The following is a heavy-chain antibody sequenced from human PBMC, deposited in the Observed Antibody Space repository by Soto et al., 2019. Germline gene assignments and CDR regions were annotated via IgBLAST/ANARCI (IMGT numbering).Heavy chain of an antibody. Sequence: GGSLRLSCAAYGFTFSSYGMHWVRQAPGKGLEWVAVISYDGSNKYYADSVKGRFTISRDNSKNTLYLQMNSLSSVTAADTAVYYCMTTNGAYSYDSSYWGQGTLVTVSS. J-gene: IGHJ4*02. V-gene: IGHV3-30*03. CDR2: ISYDGSNK. D-gene: IGHD3-22*01. CDR1: GFTFSSYG. CDR3: MTTNGAYSYDSSY.